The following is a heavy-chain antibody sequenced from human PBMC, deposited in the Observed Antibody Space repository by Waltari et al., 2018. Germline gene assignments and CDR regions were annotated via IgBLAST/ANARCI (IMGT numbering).Heavy chain of an antibody. CDR1: GFSFASST. D-gene: IGHD1-26*01. J-gene: IGHJ4*02. V-gene: IGHV3-30-3*01. CDR2: ISSDGTYK. Sequence: QVQLVESGGGVVQPGRSLRLSCAASGFSFASSTMHWVRQAPGKGLEWVAVISSDGTYKYYADSVRGLLIISRDNSKSTLFLQMNSLRPEDTALYYCARDPVGSSSVRFFDHWGQGALVTVSS. CDR3: ARDPVGSSSVRFFDH.